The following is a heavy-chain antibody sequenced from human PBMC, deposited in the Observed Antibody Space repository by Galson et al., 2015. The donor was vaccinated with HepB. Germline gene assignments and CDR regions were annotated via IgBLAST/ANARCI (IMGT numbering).Heavy chain of an antibody. V-gene: IGHV6-1*01. Sequence: CAISGDSVSSNSAAWNWIRQSPSRGLEWLGRTYYRSKWYNDYAVSVKSRITINPDTSKNQFSLHLNSVTPEDTAVYYCARGGSGMTVAIFDPWGQGTLVTVSS. CDR2: TYYRSKWYN. D-gene: IGHD6-19*01. CDR3: ARGGSGMTVAIFDP. CDR1: GDSVSSNSAA. J-gene: IGHJ5*02.